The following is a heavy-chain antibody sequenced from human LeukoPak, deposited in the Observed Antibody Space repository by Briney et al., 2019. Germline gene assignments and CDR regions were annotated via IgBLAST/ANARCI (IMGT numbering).Heavy chain of an antibody. V-gene: IGHV4-39*01. CDR2: IYYSGST. CDR3: ARVPRPYSSSPTYFDY. D-gene: IGHD6-6*01. CDR1: GVSISSSSYY. J-gene: IGHJ4*02. Sequence: PSETLSLTCTVSGVSISSSSYYWGWIRQPPGKGLEWIGSIYYSGSTYYNPSLKSRVTKSVDTSKNQFSLKLSSVTAADTAVYYCARVPRPYSSSPTYFDYWGQGTLVTVSS.